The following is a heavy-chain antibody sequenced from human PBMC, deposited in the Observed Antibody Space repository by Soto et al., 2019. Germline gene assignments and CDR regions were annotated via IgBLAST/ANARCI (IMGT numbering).Heavy chain of an antibody. V-gene: IGHV3-23*01. D-gene: IGHD3-22*01. Sequence: EVQLLESGGGLVQPGGSLRLSCAASGITISNYPMSWVRQAPGKGLDWVSGISGSGDRTYYADSAKGRFTISKDISKKSLSLQLDNLGVDDTAVYFCVKDDGGYPSTAPHWGQGTLVTVSS. J-gene: IGHJ4*02. CDR2: ISGSGDRT. CDR1: GITISNYP. CDR3: VKDDGGYPSTAPH.